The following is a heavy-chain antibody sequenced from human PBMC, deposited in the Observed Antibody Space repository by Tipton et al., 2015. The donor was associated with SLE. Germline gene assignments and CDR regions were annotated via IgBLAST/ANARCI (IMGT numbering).Heavy chain of an antibody. J-gene: IGHJ6*02. Sequence: TLSLTCTVSGGSISTYYWNWIRQSPGKGLEWIGYVDYIGSTNYNPSLKSRLTILVHRYKNQFSLKLSSVTAADTAVYFCARDPPPLIAEARGYYYYAMDVWGQGTTVTVSS. CDR3: ARDPPPLIAEARGYYYYAMDV. CDR1: GGSISTYY. D-gene: IGHD6-13*01. CDR2: VDYIGST. V-gene: IGHV4-59*01.